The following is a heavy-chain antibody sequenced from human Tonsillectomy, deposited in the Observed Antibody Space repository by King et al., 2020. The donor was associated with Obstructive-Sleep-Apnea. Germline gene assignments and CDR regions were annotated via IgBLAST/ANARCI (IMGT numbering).Heavy chain of an antibody. D-gene: IGHD2-2*01. Sequence: QLVQSGAEVKKPGSSVKVSCKASGGTFSSYAISWVRQAPGQGLEWMGGIIPIFGTANYAQKFQGRVTITADESTSTAYMELSSLRSEDTAVYYCARRIDIVVVPAPLPGWYFDLWGRGTLVTVSS. CDR1: GGTFSSYA. CDR3: ARRIDIVVVPAPLPGWYFDL. V-gene: IGHV1-69*01. CDR2: IIPIFGTA. J-gene: IGHJ2*01.